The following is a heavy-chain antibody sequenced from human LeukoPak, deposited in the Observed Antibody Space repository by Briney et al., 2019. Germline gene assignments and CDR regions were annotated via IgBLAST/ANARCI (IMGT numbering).Heavy chain of an antibody. CDR2: ISWDGGST. D-gene: IGHD2-2*02. J-gene: IGHJ5*02. CDR1: GFTFDDYG. Sequence: PGGSLRLSCAASGFTFDDYGMSWVRQAPGKGLEWVSLISWDGGSTYYADSVKGRFTISRDNSKNSLYLQMNSLRTEDTALYYCAKAGHCSSTSCYSEFDPWGQGTLVTVSS. CDR3: AKAGHCSSTSCYSEFDP. V-gene: IGHV3-43*01.